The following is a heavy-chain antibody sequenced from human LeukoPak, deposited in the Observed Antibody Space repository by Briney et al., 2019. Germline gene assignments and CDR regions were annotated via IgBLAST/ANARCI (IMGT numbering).Heavy chain of an antibody. D-gene: IGHD3-16*02. CDR2: ISGSGGST. CDR1: GFTFSSYA. Sequence: PGGSLRLSCAASGFTFSSYAMSWVRQAPGKGLEWVSAISGSGGSTYYADSVKGRFTISRDNSKNTLYLQMNSLRAEDTAVYYCAKVNDYVWGSYRFLDCWGQGTLVTVSS. CDR3: AKVNDYVWGSYRFLDC. V-gene: IGHV3-23*01. J-gene: IGHJ4*02.